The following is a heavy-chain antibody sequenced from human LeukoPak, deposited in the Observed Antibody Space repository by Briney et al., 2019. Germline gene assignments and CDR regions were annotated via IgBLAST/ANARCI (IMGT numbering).Heavy chain of an antibody. CDR2: IYYSGST. CDR1: GGSFNGYY. Sequence: SETLSLTCAVYGGSFNGYYWSWIRQPPGKGLEWIGSIYYSGSTYYNPSLKSRVTISVDTSKNQFSLKLSSVTAADTAVYYCARHPSFDYWGQGTLVTVSS. J-gene: IGHJ4*02. V-gene: IGHV4-34*01. CDR3: ARHPSFDY.